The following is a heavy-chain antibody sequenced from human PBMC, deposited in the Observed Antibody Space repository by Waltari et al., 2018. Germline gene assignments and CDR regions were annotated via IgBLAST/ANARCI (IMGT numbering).Heavy chain of an antibody. CDR3: AKVYSGSYLDY. CDR2: ISGSGDGT. J-gene: IGHJ4*02. CDR1: GFTFSIYA. D-gene: IGHD1-26*01. Sequence: EVQLLESGGGLVQPGGSLRLSCAASGFTFSIYAMSWVRQAPGKGLEWVSAISGSGDGTYHGDSVKGRFTISRDNSKNTLDLQMNSLRVEDTAIYFCAKVYSGSYLDYWGQGTLVTVSS. V-gene: IGHV3-23*01.